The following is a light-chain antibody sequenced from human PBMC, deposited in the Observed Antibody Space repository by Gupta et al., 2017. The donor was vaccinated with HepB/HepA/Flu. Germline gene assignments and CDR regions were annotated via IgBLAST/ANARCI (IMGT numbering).Light chain of an antibody. Sequence: EIVMTQSPATLSVSPGERATLSCRASQSVSSDLAWYQQKPGQAPRLLIYGASTRATGFPARFSGSGSGTDFTLTISSLQSEDFAVYYCHQYNNWPGTFGQGTKVEIK. CDR3: HQYNNWPGT. CDR2: GAS. CDR1: QSVSSD. V-gene: IGKV3-15*01. J-gene: IGKJ1*01.